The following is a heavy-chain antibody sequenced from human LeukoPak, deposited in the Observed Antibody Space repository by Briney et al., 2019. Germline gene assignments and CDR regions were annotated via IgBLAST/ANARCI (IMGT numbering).Heavy chain of an antibody. Sequence: QPGGSLRLSCAASGFTFSTYWMLWVRQAPGKGLVWVSRIHSDGSSTNYSDAVKGRFTISRDNAKNTLLLQMNSLRADDTAVYYCARESTGGRYPDAFDIWGQGTMVTVSS. CDR1: GFTFSTYW. V-gene: IGHV3-74*01. CDR3: ARESTGGRYPDAFDI. CDR2: IHSDGSST. J-gene: IGHJ3*02. D-gene: IGHD3-16*02.